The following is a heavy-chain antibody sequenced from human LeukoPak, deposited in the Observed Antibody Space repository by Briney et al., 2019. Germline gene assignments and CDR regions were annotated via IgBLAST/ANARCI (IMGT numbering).Heavy chain of an antibody. D-gene: IGHD6-13*01. CDR1: GFTFGDYA. Sequence: GGSLRLSCAASGFTFGDYAMHWVRHAPGKGLEWVSGISGKSGSIGYADSVKGRFTISRDNAKNSLYLQMNSLRFEDTALYYCAKADYISGWYYFDDWGQGTVVTVSS. CDR3: AKADYISGWYYFDD. V-gene: IGHV3-9*01. J-gene: IGHJ4*02. CDR2: ISGKSGSI.